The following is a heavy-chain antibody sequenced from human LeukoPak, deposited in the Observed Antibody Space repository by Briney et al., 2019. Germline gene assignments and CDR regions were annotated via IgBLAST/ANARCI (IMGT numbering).Heavy chain of an antibody. CDR3: AGGGWLQLPYY. CDR2: IYYSGST. CDR1: GGSISSYY. V-gene: IGHV4-59*01. Sequence: PSETLSLTCTVSGGSISSYYWSWIRQPPGKGLEWIGYIYYSGSTNYNPSLKSRVTISVDTSKIQLSLHLSSVTAADTAVYYCAGGGWLQLPYYWGQGTLVTVSS. D-gene: IGHD5-24*01. J-gene: IGHJ4*02.